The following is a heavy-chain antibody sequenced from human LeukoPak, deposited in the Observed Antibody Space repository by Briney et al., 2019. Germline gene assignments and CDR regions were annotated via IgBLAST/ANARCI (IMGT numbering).Heavy chain of an antibody. CDR1: GFTFTNYW. J-gene: IGHJ1*01. CDR2: IKGDGSA. CDR3: ARAPSETGGYYPEYFRR. V-gene: IGHV3-74*01. D-gene: IGHD3-22*01. Sequence: GGSLRLSCAASGFTFTNYWMHWVRQAPGKGLVWVSRIKGDGSANYADSVKGRFTISRDNAKNTVSLQMNSLRAEDTGVYYCARAPSETGGYYPEYFRRWGQGTLVTVSS.